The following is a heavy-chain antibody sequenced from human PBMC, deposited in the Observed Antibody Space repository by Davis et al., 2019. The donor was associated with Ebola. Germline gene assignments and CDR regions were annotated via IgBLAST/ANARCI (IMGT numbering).Heavy chain of an antibody. D-gene: IGHD2-21*02. J-gene: IGHJ6*04. CDR1: GGSFSGYY. V-gene: IGHV4-34*01. Sequence: SQTLSLTCAVYGGSFSGYYWSWIRQPPGKGLEWIGEINHSGSTNYNPSLKSRVTILVDTSKNQFSLKLSSVTAADTAVYYCARGRITMLVVVTASYYYAVDVWGKGTTVTVSS. CDR2: INHSGST. CDR3: ARGRITMLVVVTASYYYAVDV.